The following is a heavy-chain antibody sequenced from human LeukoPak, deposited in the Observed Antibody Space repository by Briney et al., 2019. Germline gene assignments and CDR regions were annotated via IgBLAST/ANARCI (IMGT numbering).Heavy chain of an antibody. CDR3: AKAGTGRNYYYMDV. CDR1: GFTFSSYG. Sequence: GRSLRLSCAASGFTFSSYGMHWVRQAPGKGLEWVVVIWYDGSNKYYADSVKGRFTISRDNSKNTLYLQMNSLRAEDTAVYYCAKAGTGRNYYYMDVWGKGTTVTVSS. D-gene: IGHD1-14*01. V-gene: IGHV3-33*06. CDR2: IWYDGSNK. J-gene: IGHJ6*03.